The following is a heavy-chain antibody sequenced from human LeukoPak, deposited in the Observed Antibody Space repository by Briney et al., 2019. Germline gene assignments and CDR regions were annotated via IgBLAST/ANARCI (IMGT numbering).Heavy chain of an antibody. D-gene: IGHD3-9*01. Sequence: PGGSLRLSCAASGFTFSSYTMTSGRRAPRERLEWVSIISGSGGSTSYADSVKGRFTISRDNSKNALDLRMNSLRAEDTALYYCAIPYSGTILTGWFDPWGQGTLVTVSS. CDR1: GFTFSSYT. CDR3: AIPYSGTILTGWFDP. CDR2: ISGSGGST. J-gene: IGHJ5*02. V-gene: IGHV3-23*01.